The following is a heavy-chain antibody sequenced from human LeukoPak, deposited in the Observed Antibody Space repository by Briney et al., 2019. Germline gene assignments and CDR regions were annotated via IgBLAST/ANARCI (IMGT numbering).Heavy chain of an antibody. CDR2: TYYSGST. Sequence: SETLSLTCTVSGGSISSSSYYWGWIRQPPGKGLEWIGSTYYSGSTYYNPSLKSRVTISVDTSKNQFSLKLSSVTAADTAVYYCASPRRRGSYPTYFDYWGQGTLVTVSS. CDR1: GGSISSSSYY. D-gene: IGHD1-26*01. J-gene: IGHJ4*02. V-gene: IGHV4-39*07. CDR3: ASPRRRGSYPTYFDY.